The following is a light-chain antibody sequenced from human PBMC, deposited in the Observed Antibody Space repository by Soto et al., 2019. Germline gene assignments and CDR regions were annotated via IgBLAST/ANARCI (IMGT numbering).Light chain of an antibody. CDR1: QGISNY. Sequence: IPLTQSPSFLSASVGDRVTITCRASQGISNYLAWYQQKPGKAPRLLIFAASNLQSGVPSRFSGSGSGTDFTLTISRLQPEDFATYYCLQFYNFSWTFGQGTKVEIK. V-gene: IGKV1-6*01. CDR3: LQFYNFSWT. CDR2: AAS. J-gene: IGKJ1*01.